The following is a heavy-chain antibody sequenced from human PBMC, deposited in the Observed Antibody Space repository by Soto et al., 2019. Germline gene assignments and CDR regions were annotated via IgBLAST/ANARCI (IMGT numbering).Heavy chain of an antibody. V-gene: IGHV3-21*01. CDR1: GFIFGTHS. J-gene: IGHJ4*02. CDR3: ARVLTGTAYSFDD. Sequence: EVQLVESGGGLVKPGGSLRLSCAASGFIFGTHSMNWVRQAPGKGLQWVSSISSSSRYIYYADSVRGRFTISRDNANNSLYLQMNSLRAEDTAVYYCARVLTGTAYSFDDLGQGTLVTVSS. D-gene: IGHD1-7*01. CDR2: ISSSSRYI.